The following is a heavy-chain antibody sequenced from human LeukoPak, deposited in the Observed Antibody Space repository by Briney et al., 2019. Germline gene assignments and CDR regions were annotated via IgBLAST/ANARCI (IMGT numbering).Heavy chain of an antibody. J-gene: IGHJ4*02. D-gene: IGHD5-12*01. V-gene: IGHV1-2*02. Sequence: GASVKVSCKASGYTFTGYYMHWVRQATGQGLEWMGWMNPNSGNTGYAQKFQGRVTMTRDTSISTAYMELSRLRSDDTAVYYCARGSGVATDYWGQGTLVTVSS. CDR3: ARGSGVATDY. CDR1: GYTFTGYY. CDR2: MNPNSGNT.